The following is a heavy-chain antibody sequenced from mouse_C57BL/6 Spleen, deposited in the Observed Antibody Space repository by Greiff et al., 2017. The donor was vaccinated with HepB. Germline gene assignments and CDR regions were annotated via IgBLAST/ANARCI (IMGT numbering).Heavy chain of an antibody. CDR2: IWSGGST. D-gene: IGHD2-3*01. V-gene: IGHV2-2*01. Sequence: QVHVKQSGPGLVQPSQSLSITCTVSGFSLTSYGVHWVRQSPGKGLEWLGVIWSGGSTDYNAAFISRLSISKDNSKSQVFFKMNSLQADDTAIYYCARVPDDGYYGYFDVLGTGTTVTVSS. CDR1: GFSLTSYG. CDR3: ARVPDDGYYGYFDV. J-gene: IGHJ1*03.